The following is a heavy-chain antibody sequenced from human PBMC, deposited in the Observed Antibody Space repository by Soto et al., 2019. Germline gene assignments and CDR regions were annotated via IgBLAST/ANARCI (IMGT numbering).Heavy chain of an antibody. V-gene: IGHV3-30-3*01. Sequence: QVQLVESGGGVVQPGRSLRLSCAASGFTFSSYAMHWVRQAPGKGLEWVAVISYDGSNKYYADSVKGRFTISRDNSKNTLYLQMNSLRAEDTAVYYCARDWGLVVTASTNFDLLGRGTLVTVSS. D-gene: IGHD2-21*02. CDR3: ARDWGLVVTASTNFDL. J-gene: IGHJ2*01. CDR2: ISYDGSNK. CDR1: GFTFSSYA.